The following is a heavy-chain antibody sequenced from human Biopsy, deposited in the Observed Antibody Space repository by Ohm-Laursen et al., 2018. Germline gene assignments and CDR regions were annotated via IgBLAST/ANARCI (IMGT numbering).Heavy chain of an antibody. V-gene: IGHV1-69*04. J-gene: IGHJ6*02. CDR1: GDTLTTSA. D-gene: IGHD3-10*01. CDR2: IIPILGTV. CDR3: ASGDIGGIGLDV. Sequence: SVKVSCKSSGDTLTTSAISWVRQVPGQGLDWMGRIIPILGTVDYGQNFQGRVTIRADTSTTFLELTSLRYDDTAVYYCASGDIGGIGLDVWGLGTTVTVSS.